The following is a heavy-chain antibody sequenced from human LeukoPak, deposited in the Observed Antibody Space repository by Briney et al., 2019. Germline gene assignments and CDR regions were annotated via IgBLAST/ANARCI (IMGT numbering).Heavy chain of an antibody. CDR3: AREKIGTGTVLGKDYYYMDV. J-gene: IGHJ6*03. CDR1: GGSISSSSYY. CDR2: IYYSGST. D-gene: IGHD3-16*01. Sequence: PSETLFLTCTVSGGSISSSSYYWGWIRQPPGKGLEWIGSIYYSGSTYYNPSLKSRVTISVDTSKNQFSLKLSSVTAADTAMYYCAREKIGTGTVLGKDYYYMDVWGKGTTVTVSS. V-gene: IGHV4-39*07.